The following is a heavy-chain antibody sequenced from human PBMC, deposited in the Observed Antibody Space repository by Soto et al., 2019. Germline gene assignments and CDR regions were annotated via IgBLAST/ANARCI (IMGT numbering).Heavy chain of an antibody. J-gene: IGHJ6*02. Sequence: ASVKVSCKASGYTFTSYDINWVRQATGQGLEWMGWMNPNSGNTGYAQKFQGRVTMTRNTSISTAYMELSSLSSEDTAVYYCDRCDRGYSSSWYGGYYYYGMDVWGQGTTVTVSS. D-gene: IGHD6-13*01. V-gene: IGHV1-8*01. CDR3: DRCDRGYSSSWYGGYYYYGMDV. CDR2: MNPNSGNT. CDR1: GYTFTSYD.